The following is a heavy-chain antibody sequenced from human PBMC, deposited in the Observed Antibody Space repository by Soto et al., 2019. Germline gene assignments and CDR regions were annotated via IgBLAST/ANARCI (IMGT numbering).Heavy chain of an antibody. D-gene: IGHD2-2*01. Sequence: ASVKVSCKASGYTFTSYYMHWVRQAPGQGLEWMGIINPSGGSTSYAQKFQGRVTMTRDTSTSTVYMELSSLRSEDTAVYYCAGPDGTSCSSCLYYYGMDVWGQGTTVTVS. J-gene: IGHJ6*02. CDR1: GYTFTSYY. CDR2: INPSGGST. CDR3: AGPDGTSCSSCLYYYGMDV. V-gene: IGHV1-46*01.